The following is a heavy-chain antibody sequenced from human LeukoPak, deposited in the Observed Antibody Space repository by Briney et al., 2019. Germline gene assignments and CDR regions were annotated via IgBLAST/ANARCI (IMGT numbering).Heavy chain of an antibody. J-gene: IGHJ4*02. CDR1: GFTFSRYA. Sequence: GGSLTLSCVATGFTFSRYAMSWVRQAPGKGLEWVSLISGSGGSTKYADSVKGRFTISRDNSKNTLYLQMNSLRAEDTAVYYCAKDQYDSSGPFDNWGQGTLVTVSS. CDR3: AKDQYDSSGPFDN. CDR2: ISGSGGST. D-gene: IGHD3-22*01. V-gene: IGHV3-23*01.